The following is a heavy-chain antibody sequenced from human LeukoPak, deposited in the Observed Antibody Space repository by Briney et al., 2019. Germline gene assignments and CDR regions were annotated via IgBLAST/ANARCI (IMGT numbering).Heavy chain of an antibody. CDR3: ARGYVPPYCGGGSCYSGHFEY. CDR2: IYSGGSI. D-gene: IGHD2-15*01. CDR1: GFTVSSNY. V-gene: IGHV3-53*01. Sequence: GGSPRLSCTASGFTVSSNYMSWVRQAPGKGLEWVSIIYSGGSIYYADSVKGRFTISRDNSKNTLYLQMNSLRAEDTAVYYCARGYVPPYCGGGSCYSGHFEYWGQGTLVTVSS. J-gene: IGHJ4*02.